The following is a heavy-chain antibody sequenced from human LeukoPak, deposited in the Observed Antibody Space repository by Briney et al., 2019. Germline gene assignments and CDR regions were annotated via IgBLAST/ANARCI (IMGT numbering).Heavy chain of an antibody. CDR3: AKGHYYGSGSLDY. CDR2: INHNGNVN. D-gene: IGHD3-10*01. Sequence: PGGSLRLSCAASGFTFSSYWMNWARQAPGKGLEWVASINHNGNVNYYVDSVKGRFTISRDNAKNSLYLQMSNLRAEDTAVYFCAKGHYYGSGSLDYWGQGTLVTVSS. J-gene: IGHJ4*02. V-gene: IGHV3-7*03. CDR1: GFTFSSYW.